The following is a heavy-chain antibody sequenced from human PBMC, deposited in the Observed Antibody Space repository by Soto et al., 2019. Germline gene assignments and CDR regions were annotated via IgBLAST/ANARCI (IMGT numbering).Heavy chain of an antibody. D-gene: IGHD2-2*01. CDR2: IWYDGSNK. CDR1: GLTFIGSA. Sequence: GGSLRLSCAAFGLTFIGSAMHWGLQAPGKGLEWVAVIWYDGSNKYYADSVKGRFTISRDNSKNTLYLQMNSLRAEDTAVYYCAKDNGEGISTSCYVHGMDVWGQGTTVTVAS. J-gene: IGHJ6*02. CDR3: AKDNGEGISTSCYVHGMDV. V-gene: IGHV3-33*06.